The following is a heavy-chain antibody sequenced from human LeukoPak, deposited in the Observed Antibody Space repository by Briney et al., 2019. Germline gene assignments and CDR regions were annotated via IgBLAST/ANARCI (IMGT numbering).Heavy chain of an antibody. Sequence: PSETLSLTCTVSGGSISSSSYYWGWIRQPPGKGLEWIGSIYYSGSTYYNPSLKSRVTISVDTSKNQFSLKLSSVTAADTAVYFCARDSAGDGYNWEGYFDFWGQGTLVTVSS. V-gene: IGHV4-39*07. CDR3: ARDSAGDGYNWEGYFDF. CDR1: GGSISSSSYY. CDR2: IYYSGST. J-gene: IGHJ4*02. D-gene: IGHD5-24*01.